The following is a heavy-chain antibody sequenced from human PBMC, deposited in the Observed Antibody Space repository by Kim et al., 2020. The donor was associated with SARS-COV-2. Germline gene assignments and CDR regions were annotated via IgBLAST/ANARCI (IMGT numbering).Heavy chain of an antibody. D-gene: IGHD5-12*01. CDR2: ITDSGGST. J-gene: IGHJ4*02. CDR1: GLTFSSYA. V-gene: IGHV3-23*01. Sequence: GGSLRLSCAASGLTFSSYAMSWVRQAPGKGLEWVSSITDSGGSTSYAASVKGRFTISRDNSKNTLYLQMNSLRAEDTALYYCAKSGQLDNWGQGTLVTVS. CDR3: AKSGQLDN.